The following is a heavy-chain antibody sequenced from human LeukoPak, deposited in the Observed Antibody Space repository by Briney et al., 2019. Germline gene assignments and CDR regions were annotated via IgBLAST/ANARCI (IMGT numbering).Heavy chain of an antibody. V-gene: IGHV1-2*06. CDR1: GYTFTGYS. CDR2: INPNSGGT. J-gene: IGHJ4*02. D-gene: IGHD3-16*01. Sequence: ASVKVSCKASGYTFTGYSMHWVRQAPGQGLEWLGQINPNSGGTNYAQHFQGRVTMTRETSVSTAYMELSRLRSDATAVYYCARMFGPDAGFDYWGQGTLVPVSS. CDR3: ARMFGPDAGFDY.